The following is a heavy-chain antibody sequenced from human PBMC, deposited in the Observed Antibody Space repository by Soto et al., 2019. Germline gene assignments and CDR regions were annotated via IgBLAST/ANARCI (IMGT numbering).Heavy chain of an antibody. J-gene: IGHJ4*02. D-gene: IGHD3-3*01. V-gene: IGHV2-5*02. Sequence: QITLNESGPTVVNPAETLTLTCTFSGFSLTTSGVGVGWIRQSPGKAPEWLALIYWDDDKRYSASLKSRLTITKDTSKNKVVLTMASVDPADTATYYCAHRILRTVFGLVTTTAIYFDFWGQGTPVVVSS. CDR2: IYWDDDK. CDR3: AHRILRTVFGLVTTTAIYFDF. CDR1: GFSLTTSGVG.